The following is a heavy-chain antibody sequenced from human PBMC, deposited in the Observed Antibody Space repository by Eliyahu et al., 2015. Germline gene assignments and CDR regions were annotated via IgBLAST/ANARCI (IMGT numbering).Heavy chain of an antibody. V-gene: IGHV4-59*01. CDR1: GGSISSYY. D-gene: IGHD4-17*01. CDR3: ARSPRFNGDIGNWFDP. Sequence: QVQLQESGPGLVKPSETLSLTCTVSGGSISSYYWSWIRQSPEKGLEWIAYIFDSGTPKQYNPSLNNRLTISVDMSNNQISLKLNSVTAADTAMYYCARSPRFNGDIGNWFDPWGQGTLVIVSS. J-gene: IGHJ5*02. CDR2: IFDSGTP.